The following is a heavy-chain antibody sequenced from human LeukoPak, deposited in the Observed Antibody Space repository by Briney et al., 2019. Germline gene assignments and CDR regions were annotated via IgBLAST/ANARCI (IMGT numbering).Heavy chain of an antibody. Sequence: GASVKVSCKASGYTFTGYYMHWVRQAPGQGLEWMGWINPNSGGTNYAQKFQGRVTMTRDTSISTAYMELSSLRSEDTAVYYCARDGTAVTFYELDYWGQGTLVTVSS. J-gene: IGHJ4*02. V-gene: IGHV1-2*02. CDR1: GYTFTGYY. CDR3: ARDGTAVTFYELDY. CDR2: INPNSGGT. D-gene: IGHD4-11*01.